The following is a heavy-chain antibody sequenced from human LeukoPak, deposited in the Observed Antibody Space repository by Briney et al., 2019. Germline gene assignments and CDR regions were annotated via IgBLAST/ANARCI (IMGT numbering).Heavy chain of an antibody. Sequence: GGSLRLSCAASGFTFSSYAMSWVRQAPGKGLEWVSAISGSGGSTYYADSVKGRFTISRDNAKNTLYLQMNSLRAEDTAVYYCARDKDWYLFDYWGQGTLVTVSS. V-gene: IGHV3-23*01. CDR3: ARDKDWYLFDY. CDR2: ISGSGGST. J-gene: IGHJ4*02. D-gene: IGHD6-13*01. CDR1: GFTFSSYA.